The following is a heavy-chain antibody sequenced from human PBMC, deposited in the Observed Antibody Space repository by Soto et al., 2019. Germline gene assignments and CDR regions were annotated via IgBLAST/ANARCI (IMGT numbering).Heavy chain of an antibody. CDR3: ARDKITGLFDY. CDR1: GGSFSGYY. V-gene: IGHV4-34*01. CDR2: INHSGST. D-gene: IGHD2-8*02. Sequence: SETLSLTCAVYGGSFSGYYWTWIRQPPGTGLEWIGEINHSGSTNYNPSLKSRVTISVDTSKNQFTLKLTSVTAADTAVYYCARDKITGLFDYWGQGTLVTVSS. J-gene: IGHJ4*02.